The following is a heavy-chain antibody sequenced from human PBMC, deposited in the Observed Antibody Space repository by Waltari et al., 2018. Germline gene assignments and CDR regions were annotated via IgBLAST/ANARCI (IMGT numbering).Heavy chain of an antibody. V-gene: IGHV1-69*02. CDR1: GGTFSSYT. D-gene: IGHD6-19*01. Sequence: QVQLVQSGAEVKKPGSSVKVSCKASGGTFSSYTISWVRHAPGQGLEWMGRIIPSLGIANYAQKFQGRVTITADKSTSTAYMELSSLRSEDTAVYYCAGEAGIAVAGPFDYWGQGTLVTVSS. J-gene: IGHJ4*02. CDR2: IIPSLGIA. CDR3: AGEAGIAVAGPFDY.